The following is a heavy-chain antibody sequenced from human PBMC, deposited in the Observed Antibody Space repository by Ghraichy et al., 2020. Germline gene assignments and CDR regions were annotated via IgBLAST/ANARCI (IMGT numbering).Heavy chain of an antibody. CDR2: ISYDGSNK. Sequence: GGSLRLSCAASGFTFSSYGMHWVRQAPGKGLEWVAVISYDGSNKYYADSVKGRFTISRDNSKNTLYLQMNSLRAEDTAVYYCAKDQGELLGYYYGMDVWGQGTTVTVSS. CDR3: AKDQGELLGYYYGMDV. CDR1: GFTFSSYG. V-gene: IGHV3-30*18. J-gene: IGHJ6*02. D-gene: IGHD1-26*01.